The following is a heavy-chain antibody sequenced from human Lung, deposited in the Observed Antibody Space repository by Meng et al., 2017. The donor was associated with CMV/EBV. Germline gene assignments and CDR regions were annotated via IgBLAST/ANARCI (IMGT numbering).Heavy chain of an antibody. CDR1: GFTFSSYA. J-gene: IGHJ4*02. D-gene: IGHD3-3*01. CDR3: ARVELRFLEWSGFDY. CDR2: ISYDGSNK. Sequence: SCAASGFTFSSYAMHWVRQAPGKGLEWVAVISYDGSNKYYADSVKGRFTISRDNSKNTLYLQMNSLRAEDTAVYYCARVELRFLEWSGFDYWGQGXLVTVSS. V-gene: IGHV3-30-3*01.